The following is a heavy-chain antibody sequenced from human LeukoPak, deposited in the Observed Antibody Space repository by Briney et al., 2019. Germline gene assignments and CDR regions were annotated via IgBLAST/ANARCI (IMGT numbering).Heavy chain of an antibody. CDR2: IYYSGST. CDR1: GGSISSGGYY. D-gene: IGHD4-17*01. Sequence: SETLSLTCTVSGGSISSGGYYWSWIRQHPGKGLEWIGYIYYSGSTYYNPSLKSRVTISVDTSKNQFSLKLNSVTAADTAVYYCAVTTERYLDYWGQGTLVTVSS. J-gene: IGHJ4*02. CDR3: AVTTERYLDY. V-gene: IGHV4-31*03.